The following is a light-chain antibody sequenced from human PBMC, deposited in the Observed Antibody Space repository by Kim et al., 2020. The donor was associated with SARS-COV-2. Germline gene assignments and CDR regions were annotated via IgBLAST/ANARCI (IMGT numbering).Light chain of an antibody. Sequence: GQSSTISCTGTSRDVGCYNYVSWYQQHPGKAPKLMIYDVSKRPSGVSNRFSGSKSGNTASLTISGLQAEDEADYYCSSYTSSSTWVFGGGTQLTVL. CDR1: SRDVGCYNY. CDR2: DVS. CDR3: SSYTSSSTWV. J-gene: IGLJ3*02. V-gene: IGLV2-14*04.